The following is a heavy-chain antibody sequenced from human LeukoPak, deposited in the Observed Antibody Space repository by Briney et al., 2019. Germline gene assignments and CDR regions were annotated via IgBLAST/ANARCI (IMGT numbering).Heavy chain of an antibody. CDR1: GFTFSSYW. J-gene: IGHJ4*02. CDR3: ARDNYGDYAL. Sequence: GGSLRLSCAASGFTFSSYWMSWARQAPGKGLEWVANIKQDGSEKYYMDSVKGLFTISRDNAKNSLYLQMNSLRAEDTAMYYCARDNYGDYALWGQGTLVTVSS. CDR2: IKQDGSEK. D-gene: IGHD4-17*01. V-gene: IGHV3-7*01.